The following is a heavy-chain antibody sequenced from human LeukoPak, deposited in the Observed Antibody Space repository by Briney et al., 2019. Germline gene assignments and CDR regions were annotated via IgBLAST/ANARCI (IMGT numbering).Heavy chain of an antibody. Sequence: GGSLRLSCAASGFTFSSYWMHWVRQAPGKGLVWVSRINSDGSSTSYADSVKGRFTISRDNAKNTLYLQMNSLKTEDTASYYCTTDIPFTSGGAIAYWGQGTLVTVSS. CDR3: TTDIPFTSGGAIAY. CDR1: GFTFSSYW. D-gene: IGHD3-16*02. CDR2: INSDGSST. V-gene: IGHV3-74*01. J-gene: IGHJ4*02.